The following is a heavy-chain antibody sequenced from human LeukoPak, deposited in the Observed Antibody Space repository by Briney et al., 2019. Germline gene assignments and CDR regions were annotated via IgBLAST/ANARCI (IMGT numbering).Heavy chain of an antibody. V-gene: IGHV5-51*01. J-gene: IGHJ3*02. CDR2: IYPGDSDT. CDR1: GYSFTSYW. Sequence: GESLKISCEGSGYSFTSYWIAWVRQMPGKGLEWMGIIYPGDSDTRYSPSFQGQVTISADKSITTAYVQWSSLKASDTAIYYCARRAYYGGDCYSDAFDIWGQGTMASVSS. CDR3: ARRAYYGGDCYSDAFDI. D-gene: IGHD2-21*02.